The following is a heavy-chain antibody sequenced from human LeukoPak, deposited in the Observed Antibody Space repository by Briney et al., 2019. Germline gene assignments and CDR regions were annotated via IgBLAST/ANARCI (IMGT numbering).Heavy chain of an antibody. CDR2: INHSGST. CDR3: ARGASQWLLSY. J-gene: IGHJ4*02. V-gene: IGHV4-38-2*02. Sequence: ASDTLSLTCTVSGYSVSSGYYWGWIRQPPGKGLEWIGEINHSGSTNYNPSLKSRVTISVDTSKNQFSLKLSSVTAVDTAVYYCARGASQWLLSYWGQGTLVTVSS. CDR1: GYSVSSGYY. D-gene: IGHD3-3*01.